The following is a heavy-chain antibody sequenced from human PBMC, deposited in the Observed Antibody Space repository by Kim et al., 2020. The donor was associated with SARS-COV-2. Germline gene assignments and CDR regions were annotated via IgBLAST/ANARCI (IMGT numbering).Heavy chain of an antibody. D-gene: IGHD6-19*01. V-gene: IGHV6-1*01. CDR2: TYYRSKWYN. CDR3: ARDQRIAVAGYNWFDP. CDR1: GDSVSSNSAA. Sequence: SQTLSLTCVISGDSVSSNSAAWNWIRQSPSRGLEWLGRTYYRSKWYNDYAVSVKSRITINPDTSKNQFSLQLNSVTPEDTAVYYCARDQRIAVAGYNWFDPWGQGTLVTVSS. J-gene: IGHJ5*02.